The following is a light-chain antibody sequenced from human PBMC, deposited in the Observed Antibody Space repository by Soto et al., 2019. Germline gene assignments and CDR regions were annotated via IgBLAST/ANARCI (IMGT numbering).Light chain of an antibody. J-gene: IGKJ5*01. CDR3: QQRSNWPT. Sequence: EIVFTQSPATLSLSPGERAPLSCRASQSISFYLTWYQHKPGQAPRLLIYDASNRATGIPARFSGSGYGTDFTLTISSLEPEDFAVYYCQQRSNWPTFGQGTRLEIK. CDR1: QSISFY. CDR2: DAS. V-gene: IGKV3-11*01.